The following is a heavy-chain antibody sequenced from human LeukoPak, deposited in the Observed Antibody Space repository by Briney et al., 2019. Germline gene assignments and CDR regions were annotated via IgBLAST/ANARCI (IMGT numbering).Heavy chain of an antibody. D-gene: IGHD1-26*01. CDR2: ISGSGGST. CDR1: GFTFSSYA. J-gene: IGHJ4*02. V-gene: IGHV3-23*01. CDR3: AKALGGATLLILFDY. Sequence: GGSLRLSCAASGFTFSSYAMSWVRQAPGKGLEWVSAISGSGGSTYYADSVKGRFTISRDNSKNTLYLRMNSLRAEDTAVYYCAKALGGATLLILFDYWGQGTLVTVSS.